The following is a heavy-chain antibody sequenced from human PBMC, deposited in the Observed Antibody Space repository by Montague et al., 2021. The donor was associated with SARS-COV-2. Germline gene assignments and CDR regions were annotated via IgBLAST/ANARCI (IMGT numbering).Heavy chain of an antibody. D-gene: IGHD3-3*01. CDR3: ARDSPSYDFWSGYYTEAYYYGMDV. Sequence: FLRLSCAASGFTFSSYWMSWVRQAPGKGLEWVANIKQDGSEKYYVDSVKGRFTISRDNAKNSLYLQMNSLRAEDTAVYYYARDSPSYDFWSGYYTEAYYYGMDVWGQGTTVTVSS. J-gene: IGHJ6*02. V-gene: IGHV3-7*05. CDR2: IKQDGSEK. CDR1: GFTFSSYW.